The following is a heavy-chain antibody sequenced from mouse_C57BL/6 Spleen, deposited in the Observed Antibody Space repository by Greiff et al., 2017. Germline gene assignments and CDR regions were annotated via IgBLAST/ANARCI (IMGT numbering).Heavy chain of an antibody. D-gene: IGHD2-4*01. Sequence: QVQLKESGPGLVAPSQSLSITCTVSGFSLTSYGVDWVRQSPGKGLEWLGVIWGVGSTNYNSALKSRLSISKDNSKSQVLLKMNSLQTDDTAMYNCASGGVYDYDERFAYWGQGTLVTVSA. CDR3: ASGGVYDYDERFAY. V-gene: IGHV2-6*01. J-gene: IGHJ3*01. CDR1: GFSLTSYG. CDR2: IWGVGST.